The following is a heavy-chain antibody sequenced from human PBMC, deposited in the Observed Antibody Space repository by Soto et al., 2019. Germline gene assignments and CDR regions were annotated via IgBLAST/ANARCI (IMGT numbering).Heavy chain of an antibody. V-gene: IGHV1-69*06. CDR1: GGTFSSYA. Sequence: GASVKVSCKASGGTFSSYAISWVRQAPGQGLEWMGGIIPIFGTANYAQKFQGRVTITADKSTSTAYMELSSLRSEDTAVYYCAAGTEKYCGGDCSMGYWGQGTLVTVSS. CDR3: AAGTEKYCGGDCSMGY. J-gene: IGHJ4*02. D-gene: IGHD2-21*02. CDR2: IIPIFGTA.